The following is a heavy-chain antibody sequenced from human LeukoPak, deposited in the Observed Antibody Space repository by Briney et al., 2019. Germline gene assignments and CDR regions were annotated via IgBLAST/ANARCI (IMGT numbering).Heavy chain of an antibody. V-gene: IGHV3-74*01. D-gene: IGHD3-22*01. CDR2: INSDGSWT. Sequence: GGSLRLSCAASGSYWMHWVRQAPGKGLVWVSHINSDGSWTSYADSVKGRFTISKDNAKNTLYLQMNSLRDEDTAVYYCARGDSSGYYIAYGIDSWGQGSLVTVSS. CDR1: GSYW. J-gene: IGHJ4*02. CDR3: ARGDSSGYYIAYGIDS.